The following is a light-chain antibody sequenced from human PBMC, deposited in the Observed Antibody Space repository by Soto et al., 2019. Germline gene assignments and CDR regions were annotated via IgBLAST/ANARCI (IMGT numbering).Light chain of an antibody. J-gene: IGKJ4*01. V-gene: IGKV3-15*01. CDR2: GAS. CDR1: QYIGSN. Sequence: EIVMTQSPATLSVSPGERATLSCRASQYIGSNLAWYQQKPGQAPRLLIYGASTRATGIPARFSGSGSGTEFTLTISSLQSEDFAVYYCQQYGSSPLTFGGGTK. CDR3: QQYGSSPLT.